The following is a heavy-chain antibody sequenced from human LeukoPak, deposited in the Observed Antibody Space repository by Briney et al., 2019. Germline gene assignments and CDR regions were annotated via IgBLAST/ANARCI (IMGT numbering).Heavy chain of an antibody. J-gene: IGHJ4*02. V-gene: IGHV3-23*01. CDR1: GFTFSSYA. CDR3: ARGGGYSSSPDDY. Sequence: PGGSLRLSCAASGFTFSSYAMSWVRQAPGKGLEWISAISGSGGSTYYADSVKGRFTISRDNAKNSVYLQMNSLRAEDTAVYYCARGGGYSSSPDDYWGQGTLVTVSS. D-gene: IGHD6-6*01. CDR2: ISGSGGST.